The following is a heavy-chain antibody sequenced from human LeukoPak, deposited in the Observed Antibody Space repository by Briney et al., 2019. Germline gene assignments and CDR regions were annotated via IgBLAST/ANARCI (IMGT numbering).Heavy chain of an antibody. CDR3: AKARIAAAGTGAFHV. D-gene: IGHD6-13*01. J-gene: IGHJ3*01. CDR1: GFTVSSYG. Sequence: GSLRLSCAASGFTVSSYGMTWVRQAPGKGLEWVSAFSATDGSAQYAESVRGRFTISRDNSKNSLYLQMNSLRDEDTAVYFCAKARIAAAGTGAFHVWGQGTMVTVSS. V-gene: IGHV3-23*01. CDR2: FSATDGSA.